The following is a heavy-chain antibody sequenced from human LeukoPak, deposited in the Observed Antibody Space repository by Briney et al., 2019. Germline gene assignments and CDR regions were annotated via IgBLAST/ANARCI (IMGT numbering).Heavy chain of an antibody. CDR2: IYYSGST. V-gene: IGHV4-59*01. CDR3: ARAPGNDYYPYYYMDV. CDR1: GGSISSYY. D-gene: IGHD4/OR15-4a*01. Sequence: SSETLSLTCTVSGGSISSYYWSWIRQPPGKGLEWIGYIYYSGSTNYNPSLKSRVTISVDTSKNQFSLKVNSVAAADTAVYYCARAPGNDYYPYYYMDVWGKGTTVTVSS. J-gene: IGHJ6*03.